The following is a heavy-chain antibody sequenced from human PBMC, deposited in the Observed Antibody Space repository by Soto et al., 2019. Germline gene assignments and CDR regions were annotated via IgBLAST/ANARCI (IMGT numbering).Heavy chain of an antibody. J-gene: IGHJ6*03. Sequence: GGSLRLSCAASGFTFSSYWMSWVRQAPGKGLEWVANIKQDGSEKYYVDSVKGRFTTSRDNAKNSLYLQMNSLRAEDTAVYYCARDSESYDFWSGYYYMDVWGKGTTVTVSS. CDR1: GFTFSSYW. CDR3: ARDSESYDFWSGYYYMDV. CDR2: IKQDGSEK. V-gene: IGHV3-7*01. D-gene: IGHD3-3*01.